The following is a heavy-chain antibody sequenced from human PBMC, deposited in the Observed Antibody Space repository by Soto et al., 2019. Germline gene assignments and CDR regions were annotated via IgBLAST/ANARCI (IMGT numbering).Heavy chain of an antibody. V-gene: IGHV3-7*03. D-gene: IGHD2-2*01. Sequence: GGSLRLSCAASGFTFSSYWMSWVRQAPGKGLEWVANIKQDGSEKYYVDSVKGRFTISRDNAKNSLYLQMNSLRAEDTAVYYCATPQIVVVPAAPKYWGQGTLVTVSS. J-gene: IGHJ4*02. CDR3: ATPQIVVVPAAPKY. CDR1: GFTFSSYW. CDR2: IKQDGSEK.